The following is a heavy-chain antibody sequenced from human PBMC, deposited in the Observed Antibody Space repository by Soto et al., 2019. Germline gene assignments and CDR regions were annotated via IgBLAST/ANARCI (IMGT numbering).Heavy chain of an antibody. V-gene: IGHV3-66*01. J-gene: IGHJ4*02. CDR1: GFTISTTY. Sequence: GGSLRLSCAASGFTISTTYMSWVCQSPGKGLEWISILYSGSSTYYADSVKGRFTISRDNSKNTLYLQMNSLRAEDTAVYFCARGSHNYYFDYWGQGALVTVSS. CDR2: LYSGSST. CDR3: ARGSHNYYFDY. D-gene: IGHD1-1*01.